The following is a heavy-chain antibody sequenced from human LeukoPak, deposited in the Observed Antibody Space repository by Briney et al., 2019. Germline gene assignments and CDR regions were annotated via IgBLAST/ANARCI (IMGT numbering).Heavy chain of an antibody. V-gene: IGHV3-21*01. J-gene: IGHJ4*02. Sequence: GGSLRLSCAASGFTFSTYSMNWVRQAPGRGLEWVSSISSSSSYIYYADTVKGRFTISRDNAKNSLYLQMNSLRAEDTAVYYCARLYSVYDIDYWGQGTLVTVSS. CDR3: ARLYSVYDIDY. D-gene: IGHD5/OR15-5a*01. CDR2: ISSSSSYI. CDR1: GFTFSTYS.